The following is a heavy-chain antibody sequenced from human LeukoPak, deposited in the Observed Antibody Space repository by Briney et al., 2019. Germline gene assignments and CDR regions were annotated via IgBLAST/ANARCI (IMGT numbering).Heavy chain of an antibody. V-gene: IGHV4-34*01. CDR1: GGSFSGYY. CDR2: INHSGST. Sequence: SETLSLTCAVYGGSFSGYYWSWIRQPPGKGLEWIGEINHSGSTNYNPSLKSRVTISVDTSKNQFSLKLSSVTAADTAVYYCARAPPRYQLLQREDDAFDIWGQGTMVTVSS. J-gene: IGHJ3*02. D-gene: IGHD2-2*01. CDR3: ARAPPRYQLLQREDDAFDI.